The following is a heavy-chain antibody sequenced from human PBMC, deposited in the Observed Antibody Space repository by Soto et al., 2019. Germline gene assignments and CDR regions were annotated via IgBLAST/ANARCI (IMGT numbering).Heavy chain of an antibody. J-gene: IGHJ6*02. D-gene: IGHD3-3*01. Sequence: AGGSLRLSCVASGFTFSSYAMSWVRQAPGKGLEWVSGIHGSGGATYHADSVKGRFTISRDNSKNTLYLQMNSLRAEDTAVYYCAKVLHITIFGVVIMEDYYYGLDVWGQGTTVTVSS. CDR3: AKVLHITIFGVVIMEDYYYGLDV. CDR1: GFTFSSYA. CDR2: IHGSGGAT. V-gene: IGHV3-23*01.